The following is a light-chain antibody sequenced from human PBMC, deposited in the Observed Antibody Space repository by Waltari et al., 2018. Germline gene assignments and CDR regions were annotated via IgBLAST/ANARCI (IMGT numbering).Light chain of an antibody. Sequence: QSALTQPASVSGSPGQSVTISCTGTSSDVGSYNFVTGYQQHPGQAPKLMIYEATKRPAGVSNRVSGSKSGNTSSLTISGLQAEDEADYYCCSYTTSNTFVFGGGTKLTVL. CDR2: EAT. CDR3: CSYTTSNTFV. V-gene: IGLV2-23*02. CDR1: SSDVGSYNF. J-gene: IGLJ2*01.